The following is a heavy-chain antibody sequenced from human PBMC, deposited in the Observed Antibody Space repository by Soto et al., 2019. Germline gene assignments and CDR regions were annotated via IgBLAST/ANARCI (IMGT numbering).Heavy chain of an antibody. CDR1: GASISGFY. J-gene: IGHJ5*02. CDR2: IYATGTT. D-gene: IGHD1-1*01. V-gene: IGHV4-4*07. CDR3: VRDGTKTLRDWFNP. Sequence: PSETLSLTCTVSGASISGFYWSWIRKSAGKGLKWFGRIYATGTTDYNPSLTSRVMMSVDTSKKQFSLKLRSVTAADTAVYYCVRDGTKTLRDWFNPWGKGISVTVSS.